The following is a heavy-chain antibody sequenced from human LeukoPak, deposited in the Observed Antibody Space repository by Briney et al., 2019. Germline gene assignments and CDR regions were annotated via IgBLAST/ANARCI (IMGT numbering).Heavy chain of an antibody. CDR1: GGTFSSYA. CDR3: ARETSMRATIKGATKYYYYYYMDV. V-gene: IGHV1-69*06. Sequence: GASVKVSCKASGGTFSSYAISWVRQAPGQGLEWMGGIIPIFGTANYAQKFQGRVTITADKSTSTAYMELSSLRSEDTAVYYCARETSMRATIKGATKYYYYYYMDVWGKGTTVTVSS. J-gene: IGHJ6*03. CDR2: IIPIFGTA. D-gene: IGHD5-24*01.